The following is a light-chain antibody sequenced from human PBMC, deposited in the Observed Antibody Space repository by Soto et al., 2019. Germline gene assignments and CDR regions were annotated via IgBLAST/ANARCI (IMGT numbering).Light chain of an antibody. V-gene: IGKV3-15*01. CDR2: GAS. Sequence: EILMTQSPATLPVSPGERATLSCRASQSVSSSLAWYQQKPGQAPRLLIYGASTRATGVPARFSGSGSGTEFALTISSLQSEDFAVYYCQQCYNWPLTFGGGTKVEIK. J-gene: IGKJ4*01. CDR3: QQCYNWPLT. CDR1: QSVSSS.